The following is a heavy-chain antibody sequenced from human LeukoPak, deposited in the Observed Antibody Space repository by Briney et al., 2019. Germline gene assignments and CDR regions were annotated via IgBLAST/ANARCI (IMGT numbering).Heavy chain of an antibody. CDR3: ARNGLISHYDSSGQPLTTDYYYMDV. CDR1: GFTFSSYS. J-gene: IGHJ6*03. D-gene: IGHD3-22*01. CDR2: ISSSSSYI. V-gene: IGHV3-21*01. Sequence: PGGSLRLSCAASGFTFSSYSMNWVRQAPGKGLEWVSSISSSSSYIYYADSVKGRFTISRDNAKNSLYLQMNSLRAEDTAVYYCARNGLISHYDSSGQPLTTDYYYMDVWGKGTTVTVSS.